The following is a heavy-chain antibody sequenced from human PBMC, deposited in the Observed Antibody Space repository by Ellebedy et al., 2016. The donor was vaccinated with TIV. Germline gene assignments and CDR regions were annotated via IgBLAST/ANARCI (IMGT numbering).Heavy chain of an antibody. Sequence: ASVKVSCXASGYTLTDYYLHWVRQAPGQGLEWMGWINPNSGGTNYAQKFHDRVTMTRDTSIDTAYMELNRLKSDDTAMYYCARLSRATLVYAFDIWGPGTKVTVSS. CDR2: INPNSGGT. D-gene: IGHD4-23*01. CDR3: ARLSRATLVYAFDI. CDR1: GYTLTDYY. J-gene: IGHJ3*02. V-gene: IGHV1-2*02.